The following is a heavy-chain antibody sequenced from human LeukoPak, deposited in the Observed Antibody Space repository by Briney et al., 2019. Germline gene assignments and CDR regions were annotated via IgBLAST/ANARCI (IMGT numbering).Heavy chain of an antibody. CDR1: GFTFSTYW. J-gene: IGHJ4*02. Sequence: GGSLRLSCAASGFTFSTYWMSWVRQAPGMGLEWVANIKQDGSEKYYVDSVKGRFTISRDNAKNSLYLQMNSLRAEDTAVYYCASGTQNYDFWSGYFLGVFDYWGQGTLVTVSS. CDR3: ASGTQNYDFWSGYFLGVFDY. D-gene: IGHD3-3*01. V-gene: IGHV3-7*01. CDR2: IKQDGSEK.